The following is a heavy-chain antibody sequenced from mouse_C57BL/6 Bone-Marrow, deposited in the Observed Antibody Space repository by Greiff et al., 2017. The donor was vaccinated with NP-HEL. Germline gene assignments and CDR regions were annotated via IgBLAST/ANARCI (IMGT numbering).Heavy chain of an antibody. D-gene: IGHD1-1*01. CDR2: IDPETGGT. Sequence: VKLQESGAELVRPGASVTLSCKASGYTFTDYEMHWVKQTPVHGLEWIGAIDPETGGTAYNQKFKGKAILTADKSSSTAYMVLRSLTSEDSAVYYCTRHGSSSFDYWGQGTTLTVSS. J-gene: IGHJ2*01. V-gene: IGHV1-15*01. CDR3: TRHGSSSFDY. CDR1: GYTFTDYE.